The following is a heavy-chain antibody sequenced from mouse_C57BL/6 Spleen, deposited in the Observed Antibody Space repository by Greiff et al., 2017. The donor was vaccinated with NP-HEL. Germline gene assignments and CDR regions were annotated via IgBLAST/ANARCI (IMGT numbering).Heavy chain of an antibody. CDR3: TRQTGYYSNYGAMDY. Sequence: VQLQQSGAELVRPGASVTLSCKASGYTFTDYEMHWVKQTPVHGLEWIGAIDPETGGTAYNQKFKGKAILTADKSSSTAYMELRSLTSEDSAVYYCTRQTGYYSNYGAMDYWGQGTSVTVSS. V-gene: IGHV1-15*01. D-gene: IGHD2-5*01. J-gene: IGHJ4*01. CDR1: GYTFTDYE. CDR2: IDPETGGT.